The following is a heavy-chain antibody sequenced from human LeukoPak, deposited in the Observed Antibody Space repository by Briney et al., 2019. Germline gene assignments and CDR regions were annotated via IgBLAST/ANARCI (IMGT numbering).Heavy chain of an antibody. Sequence: GSLRLSCAPSAFIFSKYWMTWVRQAPGEVREWVANIKGDGRETYYLGSVNGRFTISRDNAKSSLDLQMNSLRDEDTAVYYCATRTRDAYKTFDYWGQGSLVTVSS. CDR1: AFIFSKYW. J-gene: IGHJ4*02. CDR3: ATRTRDAYKTFDY. D-gene: IGHD5-24*01. CDR2: IKGDGRET. V-gene: IGHV3-7*01.